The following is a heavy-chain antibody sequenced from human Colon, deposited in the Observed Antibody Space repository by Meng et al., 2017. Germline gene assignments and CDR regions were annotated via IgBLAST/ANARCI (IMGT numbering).Heavy chain of an antibody. CDR1: GAFISGDNW. Sequence: GTGLVMPVGTRSLGCGCSGAFISGDNWWTWVRQTLGKGLEWLGDFFHSGPSNYNPSLKSRVPISFDKSKNQFSLRLSSVTTADTAVYYCARRNSNNWFDPWGQGILVTVSS. V-gene: IGHV4-4*02. D-gene: IGHD2/OR15-2a*01. CDR2: FFHSGPS. J-gene: IGHJ5*02. CDR3: ARRNSNNWFDP.